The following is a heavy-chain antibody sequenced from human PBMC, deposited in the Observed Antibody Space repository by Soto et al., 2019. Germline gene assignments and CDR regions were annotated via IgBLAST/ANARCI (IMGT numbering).Heavy chain of an antibody. CDR1: GFTLSSYW. CDR3: ARGGDAF. CDR2: IKQDGSEE. J-gene: IGHJ1*01. D-gene: IGHD2-21*01. Sequence: DVQLVESGGGLVQPGASLRLSCAASGFTLSSYWMSWVRQAPGKGLEWVANIKQDGSEEYYVDSVKGRFTIFRDNAKNSLYLQMHSLRAEDRAVYYCARGGDAFGGQGTLVTVSS. V-gene: IGHV3-7*01.